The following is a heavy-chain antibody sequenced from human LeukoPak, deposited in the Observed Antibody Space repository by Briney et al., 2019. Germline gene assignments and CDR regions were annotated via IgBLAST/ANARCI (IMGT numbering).Heavy chain of an antibody. CDR3: ARGSKGQILRYFDWSPYYFDY. CDR2: IYYSGST. V-gene: IGHV4-59*01. CDR1: GGSISSYY. Sequence: SETLSLTCTVSGGSISSYYWSWIRQPPGKGLEWIGYIYYSGSTNYNPSLKSRVTISVDTPKNQFSLKLSSVTAADTAVYYCARGSKGQILRYFDWSPYYFDYWGQGTLVTVSS. D-gene: IGHD3-9*01. J-gene: IGHJ4*02.